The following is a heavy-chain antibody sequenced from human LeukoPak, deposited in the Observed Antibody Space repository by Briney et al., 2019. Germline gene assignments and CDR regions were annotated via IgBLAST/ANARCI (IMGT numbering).Heavy chain of an antibody. V-gene: IGHV3-13*01. Sequence: PGGSLRLSCAASGFTFSSYDMHCVRQATGKGLEWVSAIGTAGDTYYPGSVKGRFTISRENAKNSLYLQMNSLRAGDTAVYYCVKRNSGNYELDYWGQGTLVTVSS. CDR2: IGTAGDT. CDR1: GFTFSSYD. J-gene: IGHJ4*02. CDR3: VKRNSGNYELDY. D-gene: IGHD1-26*01.